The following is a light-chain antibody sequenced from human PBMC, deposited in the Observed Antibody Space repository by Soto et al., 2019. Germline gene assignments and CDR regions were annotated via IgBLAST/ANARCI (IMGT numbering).Light chain of an antibody. CDR2: GNN. CDR1: SSNIGAGFH. V-gene: IGLV1-40*01. Sequence: QSVLTQPPSVSGAPGQRVTISCTGSSSNIGAGFHVHWYQQLPGTAPKLLIFGNNNRPSGVSDRFSGSKSGTSASLAIAGLRAEDEADYYCQSYDSSLSDVVFGGGTKFTVL. J-gene: IGLJ3*02. CDR3: QSYDSSLSDVV.